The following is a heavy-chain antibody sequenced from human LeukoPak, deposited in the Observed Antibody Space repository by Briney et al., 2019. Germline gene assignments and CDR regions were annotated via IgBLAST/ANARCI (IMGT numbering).Heavy chain of an antibody. CDR2: ISWNSGSI. CDR1: GFTFDDYA. J-gene: IGHJ6*02. V-gene: IGHV3-9*01. Sequence: PGGSLRLSCAASGFTFDDYAMHWVRQAPGKGLEWVSGISWNSGSIGYADSVKGRFTISRDNAKNSLYLQMNSLRAEDTALYYCAKGDTAMVYYYYGMDVWGQGTTATVSS. CDR3: AKGDTAMVYYYYGMDV. D-gene: IGHD5-18*01.